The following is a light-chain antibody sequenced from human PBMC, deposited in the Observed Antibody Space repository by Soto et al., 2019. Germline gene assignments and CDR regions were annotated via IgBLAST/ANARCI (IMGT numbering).Light chain of an antibody. CDR2: EDS. Sequence: SYEMTQPPSQSVSPGHTATITCSGDALPNTYAYWHQQKPGQPPVLAIYEDSKRPSGIPERFSGSSSGTMATLTISGAQVEDEADYYCYSTDSSGNLVVFGGGTKLPVL. V-gene: IGLV3-10*01. J-gene: IGLJ2*01. CDR3: YSTDSSGNLVV. CDR1: ALPNTY.